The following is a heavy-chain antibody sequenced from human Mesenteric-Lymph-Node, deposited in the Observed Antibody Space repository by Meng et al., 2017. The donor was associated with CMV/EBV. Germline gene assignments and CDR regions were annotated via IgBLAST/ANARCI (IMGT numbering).Heavy chain of an antibody. Sequence: ASVQVSCKASGYTFTGYYMHWVRQATGQGLEWMGWINPNSGGTNYAQKFQGRVTMTRDTSISTAYMELSRLRSDDTAVYYCARVGESLNAFDIWGQGTMVTVSS. J-gene: IGHJ3*02. D-gene: IGHD1-26*01. V-gene: IGHV1-2*02. CDR1: GYTFTGYY. CDR3: ARVGESLNAFDI. CDR2: INPNSGGT.